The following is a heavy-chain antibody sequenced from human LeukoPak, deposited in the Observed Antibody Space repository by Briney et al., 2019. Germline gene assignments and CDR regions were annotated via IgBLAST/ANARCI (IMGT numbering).Heavy chain of an antibody. CDR1: GGTFSSYA. CDR2: IIPIFGTA. D-gene: IGHD2-15*01. CDR3: ARARSSRRIYYYYMDV. J-gene: IGHJ6*03. Sequence: SVKVSCKASGGTFSSYAISWVRQAPGQGLEWMGGIIPIFGTANYAQKFQGRVTITADKSTSTAYMELSSLRSEDTAVYYCARARSSRRIYYYYMDVWGKGTTVTVSS. V-gene: IGHV1-69*06.